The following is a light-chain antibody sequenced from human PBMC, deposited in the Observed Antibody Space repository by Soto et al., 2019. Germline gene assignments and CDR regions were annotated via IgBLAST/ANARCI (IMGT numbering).Light chain of an antibody. Sequence: IQLTQSPSSLSASVGDRVTITCRASQGISSFLAWYQQKPGKAPNLLIYAASTLQTGVPSRFSGGGSGTDFTLTINRLQPEDFATYYCQQVDAYPSTSGGGTKV. CDR3: QQVDAYPST. V-gene: IGKV1-9*01. CDR1: QGISSF. CDR2: AAS. J-gene: IGKJ4*01.